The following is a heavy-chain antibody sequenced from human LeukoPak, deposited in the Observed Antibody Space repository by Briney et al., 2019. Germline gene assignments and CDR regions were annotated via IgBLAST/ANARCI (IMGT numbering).Heavy chain of an antibody. D-gene: IGHD4-17*01. CDR1: GFTFSSYA. CDR3: ARGGYGDFFKYYFDY. Sequence: GGSLRLSCAASGFTFSSYAMHWVRQAPGEGLEWVAVISYDGSNKYYADSVKGRFTISRDNSKNTLYLQMNSLRVEDTAVYYCARGGYGDFFKYYFDYWGQGTLVTVSS. CDR2: ISYDGSNK. J-gene: IGHJ4*02. V-gene: IGHV3-30*04.